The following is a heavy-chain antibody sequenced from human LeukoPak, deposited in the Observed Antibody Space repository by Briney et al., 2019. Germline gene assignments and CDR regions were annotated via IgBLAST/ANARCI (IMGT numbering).Heavy chain of an antibody. V-gene: IGHV5-10-1*01. CDR3: ARGAWGVRGTRVGMDV. J-gene: IGHJ6*02. CDR1: GYRFTSYW. Sequence: GESLRISCKGSGYRFTSYWISWVRQMPGKGLEWVGRIDPSDSYTNYSPSFQGHVTISADKSISTAYLQWSSLKASDTAMYYCARGAWGVRGTRVGMDVWGQGTTVTVSS. CDR2: IDPSDSYT. D-gene: IGHD3-10*01.